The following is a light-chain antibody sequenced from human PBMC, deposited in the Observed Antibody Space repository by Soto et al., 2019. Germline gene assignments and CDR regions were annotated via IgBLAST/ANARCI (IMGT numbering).Light chain of an antibody. CDR2: GAS. J-gene: IGKJ4*01. CDR1: QYVSSN. Sequence: EIVMTQSPATLSVSPGVRATLSCRASQYVSSNLAWYQQKPGQTPRLLIYGASTRASDIPARFSGSGSGTEFTLTISSLQSEDSAVYYCQQYNNWPRSFGGGTKVEIK. CDR3: QQYNNWPRS. V-gene: IGKV3D-15*01.